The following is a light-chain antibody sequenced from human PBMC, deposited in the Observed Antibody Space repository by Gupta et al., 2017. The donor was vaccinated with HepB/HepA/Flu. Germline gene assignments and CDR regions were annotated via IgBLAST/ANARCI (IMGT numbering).Light chain of an antibody. V-gene: IGLV1-51*02. CDR1: SSNIRSDF. J-gene: IGLJ2*01. Sequence: QSVLTHPPSVSAAPGQKVTISCSGSSSNIRSDFVSWYQQVPGTAPKLLIYENNKRPSGIPDRFSGSKSGTSATLGITGLQTGDEADYYCGTWDTSRNAGVFGGGTKLTVL. CDR2: ENN. CDR3: GTWDTSRNAGV.